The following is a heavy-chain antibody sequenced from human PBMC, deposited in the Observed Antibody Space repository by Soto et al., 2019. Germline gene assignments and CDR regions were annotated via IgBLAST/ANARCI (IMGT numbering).Heavy chain of an antibody. V-gene: IGHV1-46*01. J-gene: IGHJ6*02. CDR3: ARDTNIVVVVALPYYYYGMDV. D-gene: IGHD2-15*01. CDR1: GYTFTSYY. CDR2: INPSGGST. Sequence: ASVKVSCKASGYTFTSYYMHWVRQAPGQGLEWMGIINPSGGSTSYAQKFQGRVTMTRDTSTSTVYMELSSLRSEDTAVYYCARDTNIVVVVALPYYYYGMDVWGQGTTVTVSS.